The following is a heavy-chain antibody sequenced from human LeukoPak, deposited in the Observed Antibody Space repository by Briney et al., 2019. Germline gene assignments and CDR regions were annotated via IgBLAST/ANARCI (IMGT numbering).Heavy chain of an antibody. CDR3: ARKGSGWYFTY. V-gene: IGHV3-48*03. CDR1: GFTFSSYE. D-gene: IGHD6-19*01. J-gene: IGHJ4*02. Sequence: PGGSLRLSCAASGFTFSSYEMNWVRQAPGKGLEWVSCISSVGGTIYYADSVKGRFTISRDNAKNSVYLQLNSLRAEDTAVYYCARKGSGWYFTYWGQGTLVTVSS. CDR2: ISSVGGTI.